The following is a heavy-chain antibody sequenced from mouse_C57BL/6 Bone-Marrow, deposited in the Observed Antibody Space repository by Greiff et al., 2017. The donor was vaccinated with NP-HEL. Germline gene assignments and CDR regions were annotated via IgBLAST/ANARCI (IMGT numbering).Heavy chain of an antibody. J-gene: IGHJ2*01. CDR3: TRRSYSNYGYYFDY. CDR1: GYTFTDYE. D-gene: IGHD2-5*01. CDR2: IDPETGGT. Sequence: QVQLQQSGAELVRPGASVTLSCKASGYTFTDYEMHWVKQTPVHGLEWIGAIDPETGGTAYNQKFKGKAILTADKSSSTAYMELRSLTSEDSAVYYCTRRSYSNYGYYFDYWGQGTTLTVSS. V-gene: IGHV1-15*01.